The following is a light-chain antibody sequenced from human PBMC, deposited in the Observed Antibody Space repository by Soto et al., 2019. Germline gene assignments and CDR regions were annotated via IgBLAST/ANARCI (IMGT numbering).Light chain of an antibody. V-gene: IGKV1-39*01. CDR1: QNIDMY. CDR2: GAS. J-gene: IGKJ1*01. CDR3: QHTFNSPPWT. Sequence: DIHMTQSPSSLSASVGDTVTITCRASQNIDMYLNWYQQKPGKAPRVLISGASNLQSGVPSRFSGRGSGTDFTLTISSLQSEDFASYFCQHTFNSPPWTFGQGTKVEVK.